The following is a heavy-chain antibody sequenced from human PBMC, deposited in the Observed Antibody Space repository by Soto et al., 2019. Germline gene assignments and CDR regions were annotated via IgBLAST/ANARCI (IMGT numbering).Heavy chain of an antibody. D-gene: IGHD3-10*01. CDR2: IIPISGTA. J-gene: IGHJ6*02. Sequence: QVQLVQSGAEVKKPGSSVKVSCKASGGTFSSYAISWVRQAPGQGLEWMGGIIPISGTANYAQKFQGRVTITAEESTSTVYMERSSLRSEDTAVYYCAREGGSGSYRYYGMDVWGQGTTVTVSS. V-gene: IGHV1-69*12. CDR3: AREGGSGSYRYYGMDV. CDR1: GGTFSSYA.